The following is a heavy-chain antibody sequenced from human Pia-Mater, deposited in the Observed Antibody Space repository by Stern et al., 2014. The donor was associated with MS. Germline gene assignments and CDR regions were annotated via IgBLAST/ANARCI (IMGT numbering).Heavy chain of an antibody. CDR2: IIPTFDTP. Sequence: VQLEESGAEVKKPGSSVKVSCKASGGTFSSYEITWVRQAPGQGLEWMGGIIPTFDTPTYAQKFQDRVTISADKSTNTAYLELNGLKSDDTAIYFCARAYTYYSNSAGYWGQGTLVTVSS. CDR1: GGTFSSYE. J-gene: IGHJ4*02. V-gene: IGHV1-69*06. CDR3: ARAYTYYSNSAGY. D-gene: IGHD3-10*01.